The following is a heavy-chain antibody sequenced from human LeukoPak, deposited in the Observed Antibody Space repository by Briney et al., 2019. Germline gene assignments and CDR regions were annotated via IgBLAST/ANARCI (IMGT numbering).Heavy chain of an antibody. J-gene: IGHJ4*02. CDR3: ARDRGYSDYASFFDY. CDR1: GLPFDTCS. Sequence: LTGGSVSLLCAASGLPFDTCSMKWARPTRGKGGVWLSYISSSGGNIFCTLCVKGRFTIARDNAKNSLYLQMNSLRDEDPAVYYRARDRGYSDYASFFDYWGQGTLVTVSS. V-gene: IGHV3-48*02. D-gene: IGHD4-11*01. CDR2: ISSSGGNI.